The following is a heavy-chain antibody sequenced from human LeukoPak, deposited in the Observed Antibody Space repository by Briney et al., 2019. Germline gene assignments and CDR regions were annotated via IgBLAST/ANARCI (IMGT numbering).Heavy chain of an antibody. CDR3: AKQSLYDSSGHFHY. J-gene: IGHJ4*02. V-gene: IGHV3-23*01. Sequence: PGGSLRLSCAASGFTFSSYAMTWVRQAPGKGLEWVSGISGSGGSTYYADSVKGRFTISRDNSKNTLYLQMSSLRAEDAAVYYCAKQSLYDSSGHFHYWGQGTLVTVSS. CDR1: GFTFSSYA. D-gene: IGHD3-22*01. CDR2: ISGSGGST.